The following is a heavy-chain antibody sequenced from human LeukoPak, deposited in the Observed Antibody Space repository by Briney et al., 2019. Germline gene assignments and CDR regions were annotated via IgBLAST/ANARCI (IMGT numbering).Heavy chain of an antibody. CDR1: GDSITSSSYY. CDR3: ARPIRN. Sequence: SETPSLTCTVSGDSITSSSYYWGWIRQPPGKGLEWIGTMYYTGPIYYNPSLKSRVTISVDTSKNQFSLSLSSVIAADTAVYYCARPIRNWGQGTLVIVSS. V-gene: IGHV4-39*07. J-gene: IGHJ4*02. CDR2: MYYTGPI.